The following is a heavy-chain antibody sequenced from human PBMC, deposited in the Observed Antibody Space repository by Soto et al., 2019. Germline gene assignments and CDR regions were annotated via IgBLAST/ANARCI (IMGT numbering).Heavy chain of an antibody. D-gene: IGHD2-21*02. CDR1: GGSVSSAGYY. V-gene: IGHV4-31*03. CDR2: IHYSGST. J-gene: IGHJ6*02. CDR3: ARVQRVTYATQDGMDV. Sequence: NPSETLSLTCTVSGGSVSSAGYYWSWIRQHPGKGLEWIGYIHYSGSTYYNPSLKSRVTISEDTPKNQFSLKLSSVTAADTAVYYCARVQRVTYATQDGMDVWGQGTTVTVSS.